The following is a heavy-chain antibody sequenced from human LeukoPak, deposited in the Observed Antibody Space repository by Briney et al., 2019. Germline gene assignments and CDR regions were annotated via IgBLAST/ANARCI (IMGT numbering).Heavy chain of an antibody. Sequence: PGGSLRLSCAASGFTFSSYGMHCVRQAPGKGLEWVAFIRYDGSNKYYADSVKGRFTISRDNSKNTLYLQMNSLRAEDTAVYYCAKDEGYCSSTSCYFDYWGQGTLVTVSS. CDR2: IRYDGSNK. D-gene: IGHD2-2*01. V-gene: IGHV3-30*02. CDR3: AKDEGYCSSTSCYFDY. CDR1: GFTFSSYG. J-gene: IGHJ4*02.